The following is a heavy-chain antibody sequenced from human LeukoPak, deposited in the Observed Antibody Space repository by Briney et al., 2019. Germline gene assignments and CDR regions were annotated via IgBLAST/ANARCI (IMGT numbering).Heavy chain of an antibody. Sequence: GASVKVSCKASGYTFTSYYMHWVRQAPGQGLEWMGIINPSGGSTSYAQKFQGRVTMTRDTSTSTVYMELSSLGSEDTAVYYCASSEALEWYFDYWGQGTLVTVSS. J-gene: IGHJ4*02. CDR3: ASSEALEWYFDY. V-gene: IGHV1-46*01. CDR2: INPSGGST. D-gene: IGHD3-3*01. CDR1: GYTFTSYY.